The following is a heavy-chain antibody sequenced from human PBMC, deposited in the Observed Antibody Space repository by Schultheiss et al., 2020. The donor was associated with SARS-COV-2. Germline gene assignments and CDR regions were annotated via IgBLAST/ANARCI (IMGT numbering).Heavy chain of an antibody. CDR1: EFTFSSYA. CDR3: ARDSTYSSSWSRPLAYYYYYGMDV. Sequence: GGSLRLSCAASEFTFSSYAMSWVRQAPGKGLEWVSAISGSGGSTYYADSVEGRFTISRDNSKNTLYLQMNSLRAEDTAVYYCARDSTYSSSWSRPLAYYYYYGMDVWGQGTTVTVSS. D-gene: IGHD6-13*01. J-gene: IGHJ6*02. CDR2: ISGSGGST. V-gene: IGHV3-23*01.